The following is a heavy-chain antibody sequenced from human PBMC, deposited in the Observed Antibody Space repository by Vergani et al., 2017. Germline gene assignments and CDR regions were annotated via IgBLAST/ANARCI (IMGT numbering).Heavy chain of an antibody. CDR2: VYTSGMT. V-gene: IGHV4-61*02. D-gene: IGHD3-10*01. Sequence: QVQLQESGPRLVRSSQTLSLTCTVSGGSINTGAYYWSWIRQPAGKGLEWIGRVYTSGMTNYNPSLKSRVTILVDRSKSQLSLKLTSVTAGDTAVYFCARELSYYYGSGSDDYNPYYYEGMDVWGPGTTVTVSS. J-gene: IGHJ6*02. CDR3: ARELSYYYGSGSDDYNPYYYEGMDV. CDR1: GGSINTGAYY.